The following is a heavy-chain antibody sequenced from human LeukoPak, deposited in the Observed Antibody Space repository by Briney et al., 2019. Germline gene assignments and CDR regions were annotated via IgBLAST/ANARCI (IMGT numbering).Heavy chain of an antibody. D-gene: IGHD3-22*01. V-gene: IGHV3-30*18. CDR2: ISYDGSNK. CDR3: AKDKMDYYDSSGYYDWFDP. J-gene: IGHJ5*02. CDR1: GFTFSSYG. Sequence: PGRSLRLSCAASGFTFSSYGMHWVRQAPGKGLEWVAVISYDGSNKYYAGSVKGRFTISRDNSKNTLYLQMNSLRAEDTAVYYCAKDKMDYYDSSGYYDWFDPWGQGTLVTVSS.